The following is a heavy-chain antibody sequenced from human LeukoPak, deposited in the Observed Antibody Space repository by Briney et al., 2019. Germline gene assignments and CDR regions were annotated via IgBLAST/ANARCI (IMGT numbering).Heavy chain of an antibody. CDR1: GYTFTSYA. Sequence: GASVKVSCKASGYTFTSYAMHWVRQAPGQRLEWMGWINAGNGNTKYSQKFQGRVTITRDTSASTAYMELSSLRSEDTAVYYCARERLDDLYYYYGMDVWGQGTTVTVSS. CDR2: INAGNGNT. V-gene: IGHV1-3*01. J-gene: IGHJ6*02. D-gene: IGHD3-3*01. CDR3: ARERLDDLYYYYGMDV.